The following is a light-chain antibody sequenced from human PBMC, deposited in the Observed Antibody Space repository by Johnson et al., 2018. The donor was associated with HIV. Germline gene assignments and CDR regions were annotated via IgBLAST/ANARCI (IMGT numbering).Light chain of an antibody. CDR2: ENI. Sequence: HSVLTQPPSVSAAPGQKVTISCSGSSSNIGNNYVSWYQQLPGTAPKLLVYENIMRPSGIPDRFSVSKSGTSATLGITGLQTGDEADYYCGTWDTSLSAGGVFGSGTKVTVL. CDR3: GTWDTSLSAGGV. V-gene: IGLV1-51*02. J-gene: IGLJ1*01. CDR1: SSNIGNNY.